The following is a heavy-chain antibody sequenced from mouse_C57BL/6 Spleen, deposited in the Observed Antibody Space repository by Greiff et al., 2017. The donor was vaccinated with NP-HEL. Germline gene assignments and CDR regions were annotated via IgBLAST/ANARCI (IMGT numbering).Heavy chain of an antibody. Sequence: QVQLQQPGAELVKPGASVKMSCKASGYTFTSYWITWVKQRPGQGLEWIGEIDPSDSYTNYNQKFPGKSPLTVDKSSSTAYMQLSSLTSEDAAVYYCAREGIDSSGSRFAYWGQGTRVTVSA. CDR1: GYTFTSYW. CDR3: AREGIDSSGSRFAY. J-gene: IGHJ3*01. V-gene: IGHV1-69*01. D-gene: IGHD3-2*02. CDR2: IDPSDSYT.